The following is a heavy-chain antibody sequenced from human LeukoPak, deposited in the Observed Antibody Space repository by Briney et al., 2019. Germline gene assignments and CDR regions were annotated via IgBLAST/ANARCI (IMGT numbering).Heavy chain of an antibody. CDR2: IYHSGST. Sequence: SETLSLTCAVSGGSISSGGYSWSWIRQPPGKGLEWIGYIYHSGSTYYNPSLKSRVTISVDRSKNQFSLKLSSVTAADTAVYYCARATNGENDSSGFYPMNWFDPWGQGTLVTVPS. D-gene: IGHD3-22*01. J-gene: IGHJ5*02. CDR3: ARATNGENDSSGFYPMNWFDP. V-gene: IGHV4-30-2*01. CDR1: GGSISSGGYS.